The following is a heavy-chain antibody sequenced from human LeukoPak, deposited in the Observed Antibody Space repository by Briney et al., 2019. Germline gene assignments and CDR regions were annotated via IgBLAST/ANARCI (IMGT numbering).Heavy chain of an antibody. J-gene: IGHJ4*02. CDR3: TADTADDFWSGYSQYYFDY. Sequence: GGPLRLSCAAPGFTLSNAWLSWVGGAPGKGLGWVGRIKIKTEGGRTEYAAAVKGRVTISRDDSKHPLYLQMNSLKAEDTAVYYCTADTADDFWSGYSQYYFDYWGQGTLVSVFS. D-gene: IGHD3-3*01. CDR1: GFTLSNAW. CDR2: IKIKTEGGRT. V-gene: IGHV3-15*01.